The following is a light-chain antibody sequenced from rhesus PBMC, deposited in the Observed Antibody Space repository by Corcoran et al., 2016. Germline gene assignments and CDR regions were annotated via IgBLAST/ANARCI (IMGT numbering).Light chain of an antibody. CDR2: GAS. CDR1: QSVSSY. J-gene: IGKJ2*01. V-gene: IGKV3-10*01. Sequence: QVILTQSPATLSLSPGERATLSCRASQSVSSYLARYQQKPGQAPRLLIYGASSRATGIPDRLSGSGSGPAFTLTLSSLEPEDVGVYHCYQHSSGYSFGQGTKVEIK. CDR3: YQHSSGYS.